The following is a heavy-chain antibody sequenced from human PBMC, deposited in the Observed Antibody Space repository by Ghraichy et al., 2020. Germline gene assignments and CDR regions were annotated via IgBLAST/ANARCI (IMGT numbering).Heavy chain of an antibody. CDR2: ISGSGGST. Sequence: GGSLRLSCAASGFTFSSYAMSWVRQAPGKGLEWVSAISGSGGSTYYADSVKGRFTISRDNSKNTLYLQMNSLRAEATAVYYCAKKLLRSYCSSTSCYMRGYFDYWGQGTLVTVSS. CDR1: GFTFSSYA. CDR3: AKKLLRSYCSSTSCYMRGYFDY. J-gene: IGHJ4*02. V-gene: IGHV3-23*01. D-gene: IGHD2-2*02.